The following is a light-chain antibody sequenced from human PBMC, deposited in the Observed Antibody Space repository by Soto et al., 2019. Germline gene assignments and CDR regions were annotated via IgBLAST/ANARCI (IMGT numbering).Light chain of an antibody. V-gene: IGKV4-1*01. Sequence: DIVMTQSPDSLAVSLGERAAINCKSSQSILFTSNNKNYLAWYQQKPGQPSKLLIYWASTRESGVPDRFSGSGSGTDFTLTISSLQAEDVAVYYCQQYYTTPPYTFGQGTKVEIK. CDR2: WAS. CDR1: QSILFTSNNKNY. CDR3: QQYYTTPPYT. J-gene: IGKJ2*01.